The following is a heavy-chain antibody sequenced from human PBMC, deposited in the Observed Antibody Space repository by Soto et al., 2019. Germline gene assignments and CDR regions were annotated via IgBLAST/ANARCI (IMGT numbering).Heavy chain of an antibody. Sequence: QITLKESGPTLVKPTQTLTLTCTFSGFSLSTSGVGVGWIRQPPGKALEWLALIYWDADKRYSPSLKSRLTITKDTSKNQVVLTMTNIDPVDTDTYYCAHSATYYYDSSGYYYGWCAFDIWGQGTMVTVSS. D-gene: IGHD3-22*01. CDR2: IYWDADK. V-gene: IGHV2-5*02. CDR1: GFSLSTSGVG. J-gene: IGHJ3*02. CDR3: AHSATYYYDSSGYYYGWCAFDI.